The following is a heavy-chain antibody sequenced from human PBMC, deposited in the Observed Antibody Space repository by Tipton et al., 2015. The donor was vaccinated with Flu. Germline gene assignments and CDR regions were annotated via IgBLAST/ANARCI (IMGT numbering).Heavy chain of an antibody. D-gene: IGHD4-23*01. V-gene: IGHV3-53*01. CDR3: ARESYGGNSGSFDY. J-gene: IGHJ4*02. CDR2: IYSGGST. CDR1: GFTVSSNY. Sequence: SLRLSCVASGFTVSSNYMSWVRQAPGKGLEWVSVIYSGGSTYYADSVKGRFTISRDNSKNTLYLQINSLRAEDTAVYYCARESYGGNSGSFDYWGQGTLVTVSS.